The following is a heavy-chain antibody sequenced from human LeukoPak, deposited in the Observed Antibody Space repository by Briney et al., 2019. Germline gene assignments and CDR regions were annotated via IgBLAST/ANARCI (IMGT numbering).Heavy chain of an antibody. V-gene: IGHV1-24*01. CDR3: ASGYSSSWYGTH. CDR1: GYTLTELS. D-gene: IGHD6-13*01. Sequence: ASVKVSCKVSGYTLTELSMHWVRQAPGKGLEWMGGFDPEDGETIYAQKFQGRVTMTEDTSTDTAYMELSSLRSDDTAVYYCASGYSSSWYGTHWGQGTLVTVSS. J-gene: IGHJ4*02. CDR2: FDPEDGET.